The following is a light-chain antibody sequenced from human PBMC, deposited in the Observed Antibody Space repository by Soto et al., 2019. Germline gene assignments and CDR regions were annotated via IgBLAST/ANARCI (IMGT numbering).Light chain of an antibody. CDR1: QSVLYSSNNKNY. V-gene: IGKV4-1*01. Sequence: DIVMTQSPDSLPVSLGERATIDCKSSQSVLYSSNNKNYLAWYQQKPRQPPKLLIYWASTRESGVPDRFSGSGSGTDFTLTISSLQAEDVAVYYCQQYYSTPETFGQGTKVEIK. CDR3: QQYYSTPET. J-gene: IGKJ1*01. CDR2: WAS.